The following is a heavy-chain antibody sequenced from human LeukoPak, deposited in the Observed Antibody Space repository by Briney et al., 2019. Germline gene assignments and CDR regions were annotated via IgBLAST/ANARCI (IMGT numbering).Heavy chain of an antibody. V-gene: IGHV4-34*01. Sequence: PSETLSLTCAVYGGSFSGYYWSWIRQPPGKGLEWIGEINHSGSTNYNPSLKSRVTISVDTSKNQFSLKLSSVTAADTAVYYCARGFPGSDTMVRGVMKGWFDPWGQGTLVTVSS. J-gene: IGHJ5*02. CDR1: GGSFSGYY. D-gene: IGHD3-10*01. CDR3: ARGFPGSDTMVRGVMKGWFDP. CDR2: INHSGST.